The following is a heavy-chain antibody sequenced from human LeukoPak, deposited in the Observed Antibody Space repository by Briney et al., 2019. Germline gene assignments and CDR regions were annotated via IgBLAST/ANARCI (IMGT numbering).Heavy chain of an antibody. CDR1: GFTFSSYW. V-gene: IGHV3-7*01. Sequence: GGVLRLSCAASGFTFSSYWMSWVRQAPGKGLEWVANIKQDGSEKYYVDSVKGRFTISRDNAKNSLYLQMNSLRAEDTAVYYCARAPPRRRITIFGVVTTNWFDPWGQGTLVTVSS. D-gene: IGHD3-3*01. J-gene: IGHJ5*02. CDR3: ARAPPRRRITIFGVVTTNWFDP. CDR2: IKQDGSEK.